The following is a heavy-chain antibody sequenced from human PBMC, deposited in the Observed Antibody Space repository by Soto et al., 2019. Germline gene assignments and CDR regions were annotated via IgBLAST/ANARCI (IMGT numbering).Heavy chain of an antibody. V-gene: IGHV1-69*02. CDR2: IIPILGIA. J-gene: IGHJ4*02. CDR3: AGYCSGGSCYERFFDY. Sequence: QVQLVQSGAEVKKPGSSVKVSCKASGGTFSSYTISWVRQAPGQGLEWMGRIIPILGIANYAQKFQGRVTITADKSTSRAYMELSSLRSEDTAVYYCAGYCSGGSCYERFFDYWGQGTLVTVSS. D-gene: IGHD2-15*01. CDR1: GGTFSSYT.